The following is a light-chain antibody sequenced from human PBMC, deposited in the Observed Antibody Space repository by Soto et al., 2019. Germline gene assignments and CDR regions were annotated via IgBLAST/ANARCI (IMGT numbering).Light chain of an antibody. CDR2: DTS. CDR1: TGAVTSGHY. J-gene: IGLJ1*01. V-gene: IGLV7-46*01. CDR3: LLSYSGALYV. Sequence: QAVVTHAPSLTVSPGGTVTLTCGSSTGAVTSGHYPYGFQQKPGQAPRTLIYDTSNKHSWTPARFSGSLLGGKAALTLSGAQPEDEAEYYCLLSYSGALYVFGTGTKLTVL.